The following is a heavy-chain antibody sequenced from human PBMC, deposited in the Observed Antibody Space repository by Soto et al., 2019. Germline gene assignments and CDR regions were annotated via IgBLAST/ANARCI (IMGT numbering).Heavy chain of an antibody. CDR2: IYYSGSA. CDR1: GGSISSYY. D-gene: IGHD4-4*01. CDR3: ARSKEDYYYYFGMDV. Sequence: SETLSLTCTVSGGSISSYYWSWIRQPPGKGLEWIGYIYYSGSANYSPSLKSRVTISVDTSKNQFSLKLTSVTAADTAVYYCARSKEDYYYYFGMDVWGQGTTVTVSS. V-gene: IGHV4-59*01. J-gene: IGHJ6*02.